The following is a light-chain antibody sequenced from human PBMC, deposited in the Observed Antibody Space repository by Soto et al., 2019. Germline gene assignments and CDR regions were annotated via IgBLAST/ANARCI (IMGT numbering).Light chain of an antibody. Sequence: DIQMTQSPSSLSASVGDRVTITCRASQDISNYLAWFQQKPGKAPESLIYAASSLQSGVSSKFSGSGSGTDFTLIISSLQPEDFAIYYCQQYTSYPLTFGQGTRLEIE. CDR3: QQYTSYPLT. V-gene: IGKV1-16*02. CDR1: QDISNY. CDR2: AAS. J-gene: IGKJ5*01.